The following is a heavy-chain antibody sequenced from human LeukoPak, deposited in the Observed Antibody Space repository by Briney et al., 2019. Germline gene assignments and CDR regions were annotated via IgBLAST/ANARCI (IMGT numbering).Heavy chain of an antibody. V-gene: IGHV5-51*01. Sequence: GESPKISCKGSGYFFTSYWIGWVRQMPEKGLEWRGIIYPGDSDTRYSPSFQGQVTISADKSISTAYLQWSSLKASDTAMYYCARRRMLDGHHFDYWGQGTLVTVSS. J-gene: IGHJ4*02. CDR2: IYPGDSDT. D-gene: IGHD2-8*01. CDR1: GYFFTSYW. CDR3: ARRRMLDGHHFDY.